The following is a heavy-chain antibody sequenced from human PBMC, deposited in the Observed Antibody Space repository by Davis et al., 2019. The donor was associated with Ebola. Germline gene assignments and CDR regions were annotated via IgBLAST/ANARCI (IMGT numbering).Heavy chain of an antibody. J-gene: IGHJ4*02. CDR3: ARGPPRYGFY. CDR1: GYSISSGYY. CDR2: IHHTESP. D-gene: IGHD4-17*01. V-gene: IGHV4-38-2*02. Sequence: MPSETSLTCTVSGYSISSGYYWGWIRQPPGKGLEWMGSIHHTESPYYNPSLKSRLTISVDTSKNQFSLKLSSVTAADTAVYYCARGPPRYGFYWGQGTLVTVSS.